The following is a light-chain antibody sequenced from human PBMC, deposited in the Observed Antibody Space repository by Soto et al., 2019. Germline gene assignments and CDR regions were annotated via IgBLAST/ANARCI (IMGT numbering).Light chain of an antibody. Sequence: DIQMTQSPSSLSASVGDRVTITCRASQGISNNLAWYQQKPGNVPKLLIYGASTLQSGVPSRFSGSGSGTDFTLTISSMQPEDVATYYCQKYDSAPLTCGQGTKVEFK. J-gene: IGKJ1*01. V-gene: IGKV1-27*01. CDR3: QKYDSAPLT. CDR2: GAS. CDR1: QGISNN.